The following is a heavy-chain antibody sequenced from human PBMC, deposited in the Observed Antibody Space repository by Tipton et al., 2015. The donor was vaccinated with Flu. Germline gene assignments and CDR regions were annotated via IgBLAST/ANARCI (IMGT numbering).Heavy chain of an antibody. CDR1: RGSISCYF. J-gene: IGHJ4*02. CDR2: IYYTGRT. Sequence: TLSLTCTVSRGSISCYFWCWIRQPSGKGLEWIGYIYYTGRTKQNPSLKSRVTISVDTSKNQFSLKLSSVTTADTAVYYCARYHCPNGICDSFDYWGQGTLVTVSS. V-gene: IGHV4-59*07. CDR3: ARYHCPNGICDSFDY. D-gene: IGHD2-8*01.